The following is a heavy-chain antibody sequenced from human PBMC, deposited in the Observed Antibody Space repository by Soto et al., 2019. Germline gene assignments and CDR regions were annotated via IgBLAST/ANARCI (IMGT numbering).Heavy chain of an antibody. Sequence: PGGSLRLSCAASGFTFSDHYMDWVRQAPGKGLEWVGRTRNKASSYTTEYAASVKGRFTISRDDSKNSLYLQMNSLKTEDTAVYYCVRVFSWAPYWGQGTLVTVSS. CDR2: TRNKASSYTT. CDR3: VRVFSWAPY. CDR1: GFTFSDHY. V-gene: IGHV3-72*01. D-gene: IGHD7-27*01. J-gene: IGHJ4*02.